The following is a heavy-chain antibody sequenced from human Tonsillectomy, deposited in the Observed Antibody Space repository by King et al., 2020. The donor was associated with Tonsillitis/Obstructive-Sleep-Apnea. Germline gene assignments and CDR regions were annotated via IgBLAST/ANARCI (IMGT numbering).Heavy chain of an antibody. CDR1: GFTFSSYA. J-gene: IGHJ4*02. V-gene: IGHV3-30*04. D-gene: IGHD3-3*01. CDR2: ISYDGSNK. Sequence: QLVQSGGGVVQPGRSLRLSCAASGFTFSSYAMHWVRQAPGKGLEWVAVISYDGSNKYYAYSVKGRFTISRDNSKNTLYLQMNSLRAEDTAVYYCAREVRFGVVIIQYYFDYWGQGTLVTVSS. CDR3: AREVRFGVVIIQYYFDY.